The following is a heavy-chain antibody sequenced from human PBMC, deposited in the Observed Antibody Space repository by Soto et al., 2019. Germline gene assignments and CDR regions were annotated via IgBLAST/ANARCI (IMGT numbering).Heavy chain of an antibody. J-gene: IGHJ6*02. V-gene: IGHV1-69*06. Sequence: GASVKVSCKASGGTFSSYAISWVRQAPGQGLEWMGGIIPIFGTANYAQKFQGRVTITADKSTSTAYMELSSLRSEDTAVYYCALARYYDTGHGMDVWGQGTTVTVYS. CDR1: GGTFSSYA. D-gene: IGHD3-22*01. CDR3: ALARYYDTGHGMDV. CDR2: IIPIFGTA.